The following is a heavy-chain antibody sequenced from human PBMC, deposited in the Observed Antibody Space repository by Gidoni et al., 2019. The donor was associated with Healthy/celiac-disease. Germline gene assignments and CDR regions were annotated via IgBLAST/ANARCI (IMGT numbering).Heavy chain of an antibody. V-gene: IGHV1-3*01. J-gene: IGHJ6*02. D-gene: IGHD2-2*01. CDR3: ASSAGCSSTSCYPYYYYGMDV. CDR1: GYTFTIYD. CDR2: INAGNGNT. Sequence: QVPLVQSRAEVKKPGASVKVSCKASGYTFTIYDMHWVRPAPGQRLEWMGWINAGNGNTKYSQKFQGRVTITRDTSASTAYMELSSLRSEDTAVYYCASSAGCSSTSCYPYYYYGMDVWGQGTTVTVSS.